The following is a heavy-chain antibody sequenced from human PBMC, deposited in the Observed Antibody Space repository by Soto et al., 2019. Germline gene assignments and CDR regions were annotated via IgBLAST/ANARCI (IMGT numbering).Heavy chain of an antibody. CDR2: IYYSGST. V-gene: IGHV4-30-4*01. CDR1: GGSISSGDYY. J-gene: IGHJ5*02. D-gene: IGHD5-12*01. CDR3: ARGHIRGYSGYYLNWLDP. Sequence: SETLSLTCTVSGGSISSGDYYWSWIRQPPGKGLEWIGYIYYSGSTYYNPSLKSRVTISVDTSKNQFSLKLSSVTAADTAVYYCARGHIRGYSGYYLNWLDPWGQGTLVTVYS.